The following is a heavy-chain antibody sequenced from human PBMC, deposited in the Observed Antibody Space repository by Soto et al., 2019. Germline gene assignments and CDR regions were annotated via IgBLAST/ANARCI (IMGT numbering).Heavy chain of an antibody. J-gene: IGHJ6*02. Sequence: QVQLVESGGGVVQPGRSLRLSCAASGFTFSSYGMHWVRQAPGKGLEWVAVIWYDGSNKYYADSVKGRFTISRDNSKNTLYLQMNSLRAEDTAVYYCAKSGYNYYYGMDVRGQGTTVTVSS. D-gene: IGHD5-12*01. V-gene: IGHV3-33*06. CDR3: AKSGYNYYYGMDV. CDR2: IWYDGSNK. CDR1: GFTFSSYG.